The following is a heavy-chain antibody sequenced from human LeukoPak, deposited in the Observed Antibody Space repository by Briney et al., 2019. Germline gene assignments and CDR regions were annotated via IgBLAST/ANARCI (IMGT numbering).Heavy chain of an antibody. CDR1: GGSISSGGYY. V-gene: IGHV4-31*03. Sequence: SQTLSLTCTVSGGSISSGGYYWSWIRQLPGKGLEWIGYIDYSGSTLYNPSLKSRVTISADTSKNQISLKLSSATAADTAVYYCATDTAGYRIFVFWGQGTLVAVSS. CDR2: IDYSGST. D-gene: IGHD3-16*02. J-gene: IGHJ4*02. CDR3: ATDTAGYRIFVF.